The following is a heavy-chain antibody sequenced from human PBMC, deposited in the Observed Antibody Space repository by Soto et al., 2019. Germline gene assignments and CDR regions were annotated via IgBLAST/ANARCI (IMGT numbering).Heavy chain of an antibody. CDR2: IYTSGST. J-gene: IGHJ4*02. CDR1: GGSISSYY. CDR3: ARDNPCIAVDGTGFAY. D-gene: IGHD6-19*01. Sequence: SKTLSLTCTVSGGSISSYYWSWVRQPAGKGLEWIGRIYTSGSTNYNPSLKSRVTMSVDTSKNQFSLKLSSVTAADTAVYYCARDNPCIAVDGTGFAYRGQGTLVTVSS. V-gene: IGHV4-4*07.